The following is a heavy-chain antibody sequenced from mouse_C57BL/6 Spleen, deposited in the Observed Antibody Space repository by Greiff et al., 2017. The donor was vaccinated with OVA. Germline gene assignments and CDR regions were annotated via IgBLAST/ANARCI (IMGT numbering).Heavy chain of an antibody. J-gene: IGHJ2*01. Sequence: VQLQQSGPELVKPGASVKISCKASGYTFTDYYMNWVKQSHGKSLEWIGDINPNNGGTSYNQKFKGKATLTVDKSSSTAYMEVRSLTSEDSAVYYCARGDYGSSYVFDYWGQGTTLTVSS. CDR3: ARGDYGSSYVFDY. V-gene: IGHV1-26*01. CDR1: GYTFTDYY. CDR2: INPNNGGT. D-gene: IGHD1-1*01.